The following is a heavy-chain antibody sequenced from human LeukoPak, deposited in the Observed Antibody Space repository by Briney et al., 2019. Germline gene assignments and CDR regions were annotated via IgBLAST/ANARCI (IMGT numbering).Heavy chain of an antibody. CDR3: ARGGSGSRGFDY. CDR1: GYTFTGYY. D-gene: IGHD3-10*01. CDR2: INPDSGGT. J-gene: IGHJ4*02. Sequence: APVKVSCKASGYTFTGYYMHWVRQAPGQGLEWMGWINPDSGGTNYAQKFQGWVTMTRDTSISTAYMELSRLRSDDTAVYYCARGGSGSRGFDYWGQGTLVTVSS. V-gene: IGHV1-2*04.